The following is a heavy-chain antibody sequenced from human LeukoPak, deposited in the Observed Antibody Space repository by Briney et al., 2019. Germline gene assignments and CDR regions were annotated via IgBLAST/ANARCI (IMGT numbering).Heavy chain of an antibody. V-gene: IGHV3-33*01. CDR3: ARGEEMATIGAY. Sequence: GGSLRLSCAASGFTFSSYGMHWVRQAPGKGLEWVAVIWYDGSNKYYADSVKGRFTISRDNSKNTLYLQMNSLRAEDTAVYYCARGEEMATIGAYWGQGTLVTVSS. D-gene: IGHD5-24*01. CDR2: IWYDGSNK. J-gene: IGHJ4*02. CDR1: GFTFSSYG.